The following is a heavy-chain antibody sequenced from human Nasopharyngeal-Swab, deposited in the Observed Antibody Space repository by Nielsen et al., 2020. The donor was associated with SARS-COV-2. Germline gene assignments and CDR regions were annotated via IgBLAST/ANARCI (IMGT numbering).Heavy chain of an antibody. Sequence: WIRQPPGKALEWLAHIFSNDEKSYSTSLKSRLTISKDTSKSQVVLTMTNMDPVDTATYYCARMVRSGWPLIHYYYGMDVWGQGTTVTVLL. D-gene: IGHD6-19*01. CDR3: ARMVRSGWPLIHYYYGMDV. V-gene: IGHV2-26*01. J-gene: IGHJ6*02. CDR2: IFSNDEK.